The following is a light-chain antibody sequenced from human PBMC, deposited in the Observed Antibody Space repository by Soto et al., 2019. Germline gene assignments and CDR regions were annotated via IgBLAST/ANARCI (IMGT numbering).Light chain of an antibody. CDR2: GAS. J-gene: IGKJ4*01. CDR3: QQFSSYPLN. V-gene: IGKV3-20*01. Sequence: EIVMTQSPATLSVSPGERATLSCRASQSVSSNLAWYQQRPGQAPRLLIYGASSRATGIPDRFSGSGSGTDFTLTISRLEPEDFAVYYCQQFSSYPLNFGGGTKVDIK. CDR1: QSVSSN.